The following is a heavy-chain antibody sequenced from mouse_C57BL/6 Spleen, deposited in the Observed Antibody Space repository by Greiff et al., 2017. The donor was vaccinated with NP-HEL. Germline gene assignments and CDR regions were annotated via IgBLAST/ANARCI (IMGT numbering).Heavy chain of an antibody. CDR3: TGGTTGYFDY. V-gene: IGHV6-3*01. CDR2: ISLKSDNYAT. CDR1: GFTFSNYW. Sequence: EVKLEESGGGLVQPGGSMKLSCVASGFTFSNYWMNWVRQSPEKGLEWVAHISLKSDNYATHYAESVKGRFTISRDDSKSSVYLQMNNLRAEDTGIYYCTGGTTGYFDYWGQGTTLTVSS. D-gene: IGHD1-1*01. J-gene: IGHJ2*01.